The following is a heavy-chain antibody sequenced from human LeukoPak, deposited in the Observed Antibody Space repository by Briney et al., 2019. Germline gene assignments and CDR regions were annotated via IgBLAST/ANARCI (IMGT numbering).Heavy chain of an antibody. CDR3: AKSHVSTATGTGSYFDY. D-gene: IGHD3-9*01. CDR2: ISVGSDVI. J-gene: IGHJ4*02. V-gene: IGHV3-23*01. Sequence: GRSLRLSCAASGFTFSSYGMHWVRQAPGKGLEWVSAISVGSDVIYYADSVKGRFAISRDNSKNMVYLQMDSLRAEDTAVYYCAKSHVSTATGTGSYFDYWGQGTLVTVSS. CDR1: GFTFSSYG.